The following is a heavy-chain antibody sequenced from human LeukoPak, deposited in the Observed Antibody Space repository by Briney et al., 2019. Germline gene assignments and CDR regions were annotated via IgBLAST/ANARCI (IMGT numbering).Heavy chain of an antibody. V-gene: IGHV4-59*08. CDR3: AKGLYDSSGRYYYHMDV. CDR1: GGSISRYY. Sequence: SETLSLTCTVSGGSISRYYWSWIRQTPGKGLEWIGYIYYSGSTNYNPSLKRRVTISVDTSKNQFSLKMSSVTAADTAVYYCAKGLYDSSGRYYYHMDVWGKGTTVIIS. J-gene: IGHJ6*03. CDR2: IYYSGST. D-gene: IGHD3-22*01.